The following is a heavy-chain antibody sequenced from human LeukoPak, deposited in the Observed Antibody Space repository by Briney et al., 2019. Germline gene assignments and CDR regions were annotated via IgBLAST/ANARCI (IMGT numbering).Heavy chain of an antibody. CDR3: AKDLEVGYCSGGSCYPSLK. CDR2: ISGSGGST. J-gene: IGHJ4*02. V-gene: IGHV3-23*01. D-gene: IGHD2-15*01. CDR1: GFTVSSSY. Sequence: GGSLRLSCAASGFTVSSSYMSWVRQAPGKGLEWVSAISGSGGSTYYTDSVKGRFTISRDNSKNTLYLQMNSLRAEDTAVYYCAKDLEVGYCSGGSCYPSLKWGQGTLVTVSS.